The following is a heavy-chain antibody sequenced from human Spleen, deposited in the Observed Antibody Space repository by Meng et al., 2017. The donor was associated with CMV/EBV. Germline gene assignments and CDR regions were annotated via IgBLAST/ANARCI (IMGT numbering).Heavy chain of an antibody. CDR3: ARDYCSGDCDAFDI. J-gene: IGHJ3*02. V-gene: IGHV3-30-3*01. CDR2: LTYDGNNE. Sequence: GESLKISCAASGFSLSGYTMHWVRQAPGKGLEWVALLTYDGNNEHYADSVKDRFTISRDSPKNTLYLQMNSLRPEDTAVYYCARDYCSGDCDAFDIWGQGTMVTVSS. CDR1: GFSLSGYT. D-gene: IGHD2-21*01.